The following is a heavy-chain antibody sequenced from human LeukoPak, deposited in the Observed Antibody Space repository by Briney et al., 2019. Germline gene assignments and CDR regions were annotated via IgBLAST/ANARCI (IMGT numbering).Heavy chain of an antibody. J-gene: IGHJ4*02. D-gene: IGHD3-22*01. CDR3: ARCYYYSSGYYSFDY. V-gene: IGHV1-3*01. Sequence: ASVKVSCKASGYTFTSYAMHWVRQAPGQRLEWMGWINAGNGNTKYSQKFQGRVTITRDTSASTAYMELSSLRSEDTAVYYCARCYYYSSGYYSFDYWGQGTLVTVSS. CDR2: INAGNGNT. CDR1: GYTFTSYA.